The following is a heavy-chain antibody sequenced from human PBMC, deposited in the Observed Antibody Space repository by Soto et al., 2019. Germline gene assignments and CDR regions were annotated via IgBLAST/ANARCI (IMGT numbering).Heavy chain of an antibody. CDR2: IIPSFGTA. Sequence: QVQLVQSGADVKKPGSSVKVSCKASGGTFSSYAISWVRQAPGQGLEWMGGIIPSFGTANYAQKFQGRVTITADESTSTAYMELSSLRSEDTAVYYCARNVKRWSGYSRYDAFDIWGQGTMVTVSS. J-gene: IGHJ3*02. CDR3: ARNVKRWSGYSRYDAFDI. V-gene: IGHV1-69*01. D-gene: IGHD3-3*01. CDR1: GGTFSSYA.